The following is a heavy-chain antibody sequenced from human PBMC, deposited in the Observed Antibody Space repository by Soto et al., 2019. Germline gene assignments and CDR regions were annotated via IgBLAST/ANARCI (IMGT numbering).Heavy chain of an antibody. V-gene: IGHV3-23*01. CDR3: AKDGIRGINFDN. Sequence: GGSLRLSCVASGRTFSGYPMSWVRQAPGKGLQWVSSISVDAGTTYYADSVKGRFTISRDNSKNTFYPQMNSLRAEDTAVYYCAKDGIRGINFDNWGQGTLVTVSS. CDR2: ISVDAGTT. J-gene: IGHJ4*02. CDR1: GRTFSGYP.